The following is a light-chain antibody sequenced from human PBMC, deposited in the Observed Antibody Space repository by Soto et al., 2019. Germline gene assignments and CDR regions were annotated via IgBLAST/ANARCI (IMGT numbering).Light chain of an antibody. CDR2: EVV. CDR3: YSHTHRGRPQV. J-gene: IGLJ3*02. Sequence: QSVLTQPPSPSGSPGRSVTISCTGPKSDIGVYDFVSWCQHHPGKAPRLIIYEVVQRPSRVPDRCSVSDSGNSAYLTISVSHLEAEADSSCYSHTHRGRPQVFGGGTK. CDR1: KSDIGVYDF. V-gene: IGLV2-8*01.